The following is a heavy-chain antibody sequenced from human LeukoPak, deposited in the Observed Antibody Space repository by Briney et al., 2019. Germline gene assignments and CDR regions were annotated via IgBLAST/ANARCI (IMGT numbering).Heavy chain of an antibody. Sequence: ASVKVSCKTSGFTFTGYMQWVRQAPGQGLEWMGRINPQTGATNVAPKFQGRFTVTTDTSTRTLYMELKRLRSDDTAMYYCAKDTTMQNPWGQGTLITVSS. V-gene: IGHV1-2*06. CDR1: GFTFTGY. CDR3: AKDTTMQNP. CDR2: INPQTGAT. J-gene: IGHJ5*02. D-gene: IGHD1-14*01.